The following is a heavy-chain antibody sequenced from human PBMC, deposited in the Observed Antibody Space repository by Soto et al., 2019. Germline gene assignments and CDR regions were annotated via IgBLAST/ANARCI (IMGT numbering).Heavy chain of an antibody. CDR1: GGSISSSNW. D-gene: IGHD3-22*01. CDR2: IYHSGST. CDR3: ARSPDLYYYDSSGYYYFDY. Sequence: QVQLQESGPGLVKPSGTLSLTCAVSGGSISSSNWWSWVRQPPGKGLEWIGEIYHSGSTNYNPSLKGRVTISVDKSKNQFSLQLSSVTAADTVVYYCARSPDLYYYDSSGYYYFDYWGQGTLVTVSS. J-gene: IGHJ4*02. V-gene: IGHV4-4*02.